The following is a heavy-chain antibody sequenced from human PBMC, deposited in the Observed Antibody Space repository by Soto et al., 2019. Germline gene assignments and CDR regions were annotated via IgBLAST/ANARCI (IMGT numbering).Heavy chain of an antibody. V-gene: IGHV4-34*01. J-gene: IGHJ6*02. D-gene: IGHD3-22*01. CDR2: INHSGST. CDR1: GGSFSGYY. CDR3: ARIGPSSHPGMDV. Sequence: SETLSLTCAVYGGSFSGYYWSWIRQPPGKGLEWIGEINHSGSTNYNPSLKSRVTISVDTSKNQFSLKLSSVTAADTAVYYCARIGPSSHPGMDVWGQGTTVTVSS.